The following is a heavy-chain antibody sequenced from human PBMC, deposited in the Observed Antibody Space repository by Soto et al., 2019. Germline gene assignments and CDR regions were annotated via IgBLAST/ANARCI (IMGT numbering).Heavy chain of an antibody. D-gene: IGHD2-2*01. J-gene: IGHJ4*02. Sequence: EVQLVESGGGLVQPGGSLRLSCAASGFTFSSYSMNWVRQAPGKGLEWVSYMSSSSSTIYYADSVKGRFTISRDNAKNSLYLQMNSRRDEDTAVYYCARYCISTSCYVDFDYWGLGTLVTVSS. CDR1: GFTFSSYS. CDR2: MSSSSSTI. V-gene: IGHV3-48*02. CDR3: ARYCISTSCYVDFDY.